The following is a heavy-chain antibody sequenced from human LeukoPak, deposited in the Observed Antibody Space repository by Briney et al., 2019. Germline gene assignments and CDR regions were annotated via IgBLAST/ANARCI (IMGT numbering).Heavy chain of an antibody. CDR2: VTSSGDTI. CDR3: ASGGYGYGRDFGY. Sequence: PGGSLRLSCAASGVTFSSYSMNWVRQAPGKGPEWLSYVTSSGDTIYYADSVKGRFTISRDNANNSLYLQMNSLRVDDTAVYYCASGGYGYGRDFGYWGQGNLVTVSS. V-gene: IGHV3-48*01. J-gene: IGHJ4*02. D-gene: IGHD5-18*01. CDR1: GVTFSSYS.